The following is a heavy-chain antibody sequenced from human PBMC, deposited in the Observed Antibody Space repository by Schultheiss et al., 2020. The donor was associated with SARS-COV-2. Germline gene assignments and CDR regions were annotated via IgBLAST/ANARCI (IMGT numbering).Heavy chain of an antibody. D-gene: IGHD3-9*01. CDR3: AKFDILTDRYYYYGMDV. CDR1: GFTFSGSA. Sequence: GESLKISCAASGFTFSGSAMHWVRQAPGKGLEWVSVISGSGGSTYYADSVKGRFTISRDNSKNTLYLQMNSLRAEDTAVYYCAKFDILTDRYYYYGMDVWGQGTTVTVSS. J-gene: IGHJ6*02. V-gene: IGHV3-23*01. CDR2: ISGSGGST.